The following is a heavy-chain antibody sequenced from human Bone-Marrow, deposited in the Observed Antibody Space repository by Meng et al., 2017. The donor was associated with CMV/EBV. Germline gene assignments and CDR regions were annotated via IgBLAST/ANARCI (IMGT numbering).Heavy chain of an antibody. D-gene: IGHD3-22*01. J-gene: IGHJ4*02. CDR3: AKDSSGYYGCTAD. Sequence: GESLKISCAASGFTFSSYGMHWVRQAPGKGLEWVAFIRYDGSNKYYADSVKGRFTISRDNSKNTLYLQMNSLRAEDTAVYYCAKDSSGYYGCTADWGQGNLVNVSS. CDR1: GFTFSSYG. V-gene: IGHV3-30*02. CDR2: IRYDGSNK.